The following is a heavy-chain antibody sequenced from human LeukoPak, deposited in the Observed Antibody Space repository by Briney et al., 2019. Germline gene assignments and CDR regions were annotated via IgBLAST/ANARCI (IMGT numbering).Heavy chain of an antibody. CDR2: ISGSGGST. CDR1: GFTFSSYA. V-gene: IGHV3-23*01. D-gene: IGHD5-24*01. J-gene: IGHJ4*02. CDR3: ARDGGGGDGYNGFDY. Sequence: GGSLRLSCAASGFTFSSYAMSWVRQAPGKGLEWVSAISGSGGSTYYADSVKGRFTISRDNSKNTLYLQMNSLRAEDTAVYYCARDGGGGDGYNGFDYWGQGTLVTVSS.